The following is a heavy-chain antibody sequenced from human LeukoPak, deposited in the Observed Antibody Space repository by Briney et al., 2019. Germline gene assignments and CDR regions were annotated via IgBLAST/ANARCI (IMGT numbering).Heavy chain of an antibody. CDR2: ISGSGGST. D-gene: IGHD1-26*01. V-gene: IGHV3-23*01. Sequence: GGSLRLSCAASGFTFSSYSMNWVRQAPGKGLEWVSAISGSGGSTYYADSVKGRFTISRDNSKNTLYLQMNSLRAEDTAVYYCAKDLGRGATVVADDYWGQGTLVTVSS. CDR3: AKDLGRGATVVADDY. J-gene: IGHJ4*02. CDR1: GFTFSSYS.